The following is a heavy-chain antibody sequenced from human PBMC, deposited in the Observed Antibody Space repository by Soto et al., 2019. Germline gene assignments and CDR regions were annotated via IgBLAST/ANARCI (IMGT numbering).Heavy chain of an antibody. CDR3: ACPAGYCSGGSCYSGYYYGMDV. CDR1: GFTSSNYP. J-gene: IGHJ6*01. D-gene: IGHD2-15*01. CDR2: ISGSGGST. Sequence: GPLRLSCAASGFTSSNYPMSWVRQAPWKWLEWVSAISGSGGSTYYADSVKGRFTISRDNSKNTLYLQMNRLRAEDTAVYYCACPAGYCSGGSCYSGYYYGMDVWGQGTTVTVSS. V-gene: IGHV3-23*01.